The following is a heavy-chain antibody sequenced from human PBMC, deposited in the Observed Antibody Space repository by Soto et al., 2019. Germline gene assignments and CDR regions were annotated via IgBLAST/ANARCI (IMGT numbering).Heavy chain of an antibody. D-gene: IGHD5-18*01. CDR2: TNPNSGGT. CDR1: GYTFTGYY. J-gene: IGHJ4*02. CDR3: ARVGDTAMTPFDY. V-gene: IGHV1-2*02. Sequence: GASVKVSCKASGYTFTGYYMHWVRQAPGQGLEWMGWTNPNSGGTNYAQKFQGRVTMTRDTSISTAYMELSRLRSDDTAVYYCARVGDTAMTPFDYWGQGTLVTVSS.